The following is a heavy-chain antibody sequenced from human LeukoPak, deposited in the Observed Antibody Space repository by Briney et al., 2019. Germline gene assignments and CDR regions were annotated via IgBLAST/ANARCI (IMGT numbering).Heavy chain of an antibody. CDR3: AKGRNSYDSGRCHSSNCYYGMDV. CDR2: ISGSGDGT. V-gene: IGHV3-23*01. D-gene: IGHD3-10*01. CDR1: GFTFDNYA. Sequence: GGSLRLSCAAYGFTFDNYAMIWVRLAPGRGLEYVSVISGSGDGTYSADSMRGRFTISRDNSKNTLYLEMNSLRVEDTAVYHCAKGRNSYDSGRCHSSNCYYGMDVWGQGTTVTVSS. J-gene: IGHJ6*02.